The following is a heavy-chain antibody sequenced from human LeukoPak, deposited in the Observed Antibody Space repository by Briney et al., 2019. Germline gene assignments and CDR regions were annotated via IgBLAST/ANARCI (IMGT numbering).Heavy chain of an antibody. CDR2: IIPILGVA. Sequence: SVRVSCKDSGGTFSSYAISWVRQAPGQGLEWMGRIIPILGVANYAQKFQGRVTITADKSTSTAYMELSSLRSEDTAVYYCARAGVPIAAAGAFDYWGQGTLVTVSS. CDR1: GGTFSSYA. J-gene: IGHJ4*02. V-gene: IGHV1-69*04. D-gene: IGHD6-13*01. CDR3: ARAGVPIAAAGAFDY.